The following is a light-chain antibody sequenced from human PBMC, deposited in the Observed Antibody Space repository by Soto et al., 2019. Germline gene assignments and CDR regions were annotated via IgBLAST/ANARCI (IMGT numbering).Light chain of an antibody. Sequence: IQMTQSPSSLSASVGDRVTITCRASQTISAYLNWYQQKPGKAPNLLIYDTSTLQSGGPSRYSGSGFGTDFTLTISSVQHADFATYYCQQSFSSLPITFGQGTRLEIK. CDR2: DTS. CDR1: QTISAY. V-gene: IGKV1-39*01. J-gene: IGKJ5*01. CDR3: QQSFSSLPIT.